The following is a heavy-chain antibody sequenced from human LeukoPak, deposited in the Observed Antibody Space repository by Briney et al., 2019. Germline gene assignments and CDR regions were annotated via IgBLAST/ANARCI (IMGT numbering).Heavy chain of an antibody. V-gene: IGHV4-34*01. CDR3: ASQDVLLWFGELLFWFDP. CDR2: INHSGST. Sequence: SETLSLTCAVYGGSFSGYYWSWIRQPPGKGLEWIGEINHSGSTNYNPSLKSPVTISVDTSKNQFSLKLSSVTAADTAVYYCASQDVLLWFGELLFWFDPWGQGTLVTVSS. D-gene: IGHD3-10*01. J-gene: IGHJ5*02. CDR1: GGSFSGYY.